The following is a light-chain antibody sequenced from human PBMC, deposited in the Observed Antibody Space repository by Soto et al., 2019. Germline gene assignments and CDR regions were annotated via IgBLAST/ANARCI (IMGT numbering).Light chain of an antibody. CDR1: QDVSSK. J-gene: IGKJ4*01. V-gene: IGKV3D-15*01. Sequence: EMVVTQSPATLSVSPGERVTLSCRTSQDVSSKLAWYQQKPGQPPSLLIYDASTRATGTPARFSGSGSGTEFTLAVSSLQSDDYALYFCQQYIRWPLTFGGGTKVEIK. CDR2: DAS. CDR3: QQYIRWPLT.